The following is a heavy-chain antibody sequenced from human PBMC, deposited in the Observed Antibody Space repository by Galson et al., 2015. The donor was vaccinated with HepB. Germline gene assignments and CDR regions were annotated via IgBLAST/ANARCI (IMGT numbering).Heavy chain of an antibody. CDR2: INAGNGNT. V-gene: IGHV1-3*01. Sequence: SVKVSCKASGYTFTSYAMHWVRQAPGQRLEWMGWINAGNGNTKYSQKFQGRVTITRDTSASTAYMELSSLRSEDTAVYYCARGLVEGSSWYPLLYFDYWGQGTLVTVSS. D-gene: IGHD6-13*01. CDR3: ARGLVEGSSWYPLLYFDY. CDR1: GYTFTSYA. J-gene: IGHJ4*02.